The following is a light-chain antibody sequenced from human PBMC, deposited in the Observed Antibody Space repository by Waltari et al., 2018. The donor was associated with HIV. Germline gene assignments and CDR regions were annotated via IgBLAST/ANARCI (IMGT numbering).Light chain of an antibody. CDR3: GTWDSSLRAVV. CDR2: DNN. V-gene: IGLV1-51*01. CDR1: SSNIGNHY. J-gene: IGLJ2*01. Sequence: QSVFTQPPSVPAAPGQTVSISCSGSSSNIGNHYVSCYQQFPGTAPKLLIYDNNKRPSGIPDRFSGSKSGTSATLGVTGLQTGDEADYYCGTWDSSLRAVVFGGGTKLTVL.